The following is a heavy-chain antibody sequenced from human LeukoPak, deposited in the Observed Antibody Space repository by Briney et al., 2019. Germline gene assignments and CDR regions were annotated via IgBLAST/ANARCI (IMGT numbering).Heavy chain of an antibody. D-gene: IGHD3-22*01. V-gene: IGHV3-23*01. J-gene: IGHJ4*02. CDR2: IGSASGTK. CDR1: GFTFSYYP. Sequence: GGSLRLSCVASGFTFSYYPLSWVRQAPGKGLEWVAAIGSASGTKYYADSVRGRFAISRDDSKSTLYLQMSSLRGEDTAAYYCAKVWVTYYDRGIFDSWGQGTRVTVSS. CDR3: AKVWVTYYDRGIFDS.